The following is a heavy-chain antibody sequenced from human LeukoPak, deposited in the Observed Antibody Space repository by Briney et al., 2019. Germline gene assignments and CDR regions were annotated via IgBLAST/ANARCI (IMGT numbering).Heavy chain of an antibody. J-gene: IGHJ3*01. Sequence: ASVKVSFKASGHTFVSYGISWVRQAPGQGLEWMGWISGYNGKINYAQKFQGRVTMTTDTSTSTAYLELRSLTSEDTAVYYCARRFCSSVSCYDDDAFDVWGQGTLVTVSS. CDR2: ISGYNGKI. CDR3: ARRFCSSVSCYDDDAFDV. D-gene: IGHD2-2*01. CDR1: GHTFVSYG. V-gene: IGHV1-18*01.